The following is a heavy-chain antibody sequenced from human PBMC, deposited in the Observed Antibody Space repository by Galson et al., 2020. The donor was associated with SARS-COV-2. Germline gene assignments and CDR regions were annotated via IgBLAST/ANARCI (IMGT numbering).Heavy chain of an antibody. J-gene: IGHJ4*02. V-gene: IGHV3-9*01. CDR2: ISWNSGSI. Sequence: SLKISCAASGFNFEDYAMHWVRQAPGKGLEWVSGISWNSGSIAYADSVKGRFTISRDNAKNSLYLQINSLRAEDTALYYCAKPSGNYMITFEGGSLFGPFDYWGQGTLVTVSS. CDR1: GFNFEDYA. D-gene: IGHD3-16*01. CDR3: AKPSGNYMITFEGGSLFGPFDY.